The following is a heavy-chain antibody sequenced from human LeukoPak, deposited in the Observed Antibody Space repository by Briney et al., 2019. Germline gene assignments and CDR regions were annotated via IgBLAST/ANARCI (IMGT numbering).Heavy chain of an antibody. CDR1: GFTFSSYG. D-gene: IGHD3-3*01. CDR2: IRYDGSNK. Sequence: PGGSLRLSCAASGFTFSSYGMHWVRQAPGKGLEWVAFIRYDGSNKYYADSVKGRFTISRDNSKNTLYLQMNSLRAEDTAVYYCAKHALHDFWSGGYFDYWGQGTLVTVSS. V-gene: IGHV3-30*02. J-gene: IGHJ4*02. CDR3: AKHALHDFWSGGYFDY.